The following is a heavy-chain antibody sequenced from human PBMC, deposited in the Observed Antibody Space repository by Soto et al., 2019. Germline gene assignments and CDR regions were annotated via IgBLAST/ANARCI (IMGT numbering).Heavy chain of an antibody. V-gene: IGHV3-23*01. CDR3: ARDRHGSDWYTYYFYTLAV. CDR2: ISVSGESI. J-gene: IGHJ6*02. CDR1: GFMFSDYA. Sequence: PGGSLRLSSTASGFMFSDYAMTWVRQAPEKGLDWVSGISVSGESIYYADSVEGRFTISRDNSKNTLYLQMNSLRGEDTAVYYCARDRHGSDWYTYYFYTLAVWGQGTTVTVS. D-gene: IGHD6-13*01.